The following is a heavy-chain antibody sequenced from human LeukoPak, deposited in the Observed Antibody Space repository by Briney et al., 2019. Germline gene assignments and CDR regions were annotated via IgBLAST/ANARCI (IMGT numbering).Heavy chain of an antibody. D-gene: IGHD3-10*01. J-gene: IGHJ4*02. V-gene: IGHV3-48*04. CDR2: ISSSGSTI. CDR1: GFTFSSYS. Sequence: GGSLRLSCAASGFTFSSYSMNWVRQPPGKGLEWVSYISSSGSTIYYADSVKGRFTISRDNAKNSLFLQMNSLRAEDTAVYYCARGLWFGEFSIDYWGQGTLVTVSS. CDR3: ARGLWFGEFSIDY.